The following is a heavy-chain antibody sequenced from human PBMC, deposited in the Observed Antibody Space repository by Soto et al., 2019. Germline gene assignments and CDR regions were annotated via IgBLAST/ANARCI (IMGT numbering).Heavy chain of an antibody. V-gene: IGHV1-18*04. CDR1: GYTFTSYG. D-gene: IGHD3-3*01. Sequence: GXSVKVSCKASGYTFTSYGISWVRQAPGQGLEWMGWISAYNGNTNYAQKLQGRVTMTTDTSTSTAYMELRSLRSDDTAVYYCARGRITIFGVVMNAFDIWGQGTMVTVSS. J-gene: IGHJ3*02. CDR2: ISAYNGNT. CDR3: ARGRITIFGVVMNAFDI.